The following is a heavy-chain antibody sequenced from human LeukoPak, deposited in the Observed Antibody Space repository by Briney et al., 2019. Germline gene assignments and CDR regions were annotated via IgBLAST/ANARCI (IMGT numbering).Heavy chain of an antibody. J-gene: IGHJ4*02. CDR3: ARHGSGGSWDIVVVPAFLDY. V-gene: IGHV4-39*07. Sequence: PSETLSLTCSVSGGSISSSNYYWGWIRQPPGKGLEWIGNIYYSGSTYYNPSLKSRVNISVDTSKNQFSLKLSSVTAADTAVYYCARHGSGGSWDIVVVPAFLDYWGQGTLVTVSS. CDR1: GGSISSSNYY. CDR2: IYYSGST. D-gene: IGHD2-2*01.